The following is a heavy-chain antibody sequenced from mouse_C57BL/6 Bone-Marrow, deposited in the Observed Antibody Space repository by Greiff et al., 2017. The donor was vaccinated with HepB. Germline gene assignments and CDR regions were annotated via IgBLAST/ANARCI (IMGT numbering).Heavy chain of an antibody. Sequence: EVKLVESEGGLVQPGSSMKLSCTASGFTFSDYYMAWVRQVPEKGLEWVANINYDGSSTYYLDSLKSRFIISRDNAKNILYLQMSSLKSEDTATYYCARERGGYFDDWGKGTTLTVAS. CDR2: INYDGSST. CDR3: ARERGGYFDD. J-gene: IGHJ2*01. V-gene: IGHV5-16*01. CDR1: GFTFSDYY.